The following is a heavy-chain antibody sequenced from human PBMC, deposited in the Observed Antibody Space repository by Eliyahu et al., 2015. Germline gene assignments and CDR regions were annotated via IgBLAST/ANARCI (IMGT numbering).Heavy chain of an antibody. Sequence: QVQLVESGGGVVQPGRSLRLSCAASGFTFSSYGMHWVRQPPGKGLEWVAVIWYDGSNKYYADSVKGRFTISRDNSKNTLYLQMNSLRAEDTAVYYCASPGGSEYFQHWGQGTLVTVSS. CDR1: GFTFSSYG. V-gene: IGHV3-33*01. CDR2: IWYDGSNK. CDR3: ASPGGSEYFQH. D-gene: IGHD1-14*01. J-gene: IGHJ1*01.